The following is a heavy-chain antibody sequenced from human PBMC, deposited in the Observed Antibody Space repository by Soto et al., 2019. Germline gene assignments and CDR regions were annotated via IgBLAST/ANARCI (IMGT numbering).Heavy chain of an antibody. CDR1: GASFSGFY. CDR2: IDHSGIT. J-gene: IGHJ4*02. CDR3: ARGVSVTLAVQGGAPDKNYFDS. V-gene: IGHV4-34*04. Sequence: SETLSLTCAVSGASFSGFYWSWIRQSPGKGLEWIGEIDHSGITNHNTALKSRATMSVDTSKNQFSLKLRSVTAADTAVYYCARGVSVTLAVQGGAPDKNYFDSWSQGPWSPSPQ. D-gene: IGHD1-26*01.